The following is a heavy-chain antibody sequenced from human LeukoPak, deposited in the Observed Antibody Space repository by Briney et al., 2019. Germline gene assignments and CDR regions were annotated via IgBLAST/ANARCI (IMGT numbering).Heavy chain of an antibody. Sequence: ASVKVSCKATGYTFTRYGIIWVRQAPGQGLEWMGWFSAYNGNTNYAQKLQGRVTMTTDASTNTAYMELRSLTSDDTAVYYCARGLVGSGFLDYWGQGTLVTVSS. D-gene: IGHD5-12*01. CDR1: GYTFTRYG. V-gene: IGHV1-18*01. J-gene: IGHJ4*02. CDR3: ARGLVGSGFLDY. CDR2: FSAYNGNT.